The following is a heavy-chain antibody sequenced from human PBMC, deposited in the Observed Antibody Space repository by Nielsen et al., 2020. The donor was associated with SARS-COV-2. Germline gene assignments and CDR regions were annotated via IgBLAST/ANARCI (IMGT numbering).Heavy chain of an antibody. D-gene: IGHD6-13*01. CDR2: ITPIFGTA. Sequence: SVKVSCKASGGTFISYTISWVRQAPGQGLEWMGGITPIFGTANYAKKLQGRVTITADESTSTAYMELSSLRSEDTAVYYCARGYSSSGSTYYYYGMDVWGKGTTVTVSS. J-gene: IGHJ6*04. V-gene: IGHV1-69*13. CDR3: ARGYSSSGSTYYYYGMDV. CDR1: GGTFISYT.